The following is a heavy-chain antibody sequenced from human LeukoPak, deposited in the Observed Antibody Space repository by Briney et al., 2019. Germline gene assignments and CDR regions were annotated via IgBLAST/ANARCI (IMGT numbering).Heavy chain of an antibody. Sequence: PGGSLRLSRAASGLTFNTYWMTWVRQAPGRGLEWVANIKLDEREKSYEDCVKVRFPISRDNAKNSVYLQVNSLGAEDTSLYYCVKGITIVRGVVSGFAFDIWGQGTIVTVS. J-gene: IGHJ3*02. D-gene: IGHD3-10*01. V-gene: IGHV3-7*04. CDR1: GLTFNTYW. CDR2: IKLDEREK. CDR3: VKGITIVRGVVSGFAFDI.